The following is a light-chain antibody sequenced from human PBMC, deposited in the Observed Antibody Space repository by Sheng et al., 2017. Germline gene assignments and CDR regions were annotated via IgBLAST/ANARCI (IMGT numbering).Light chain of an antibody. CDR3: QAWDGNTVV. J-gene: IGLJ2*01. V-gene: IGLV3-1*01. CDR1: KLGDKY. CDR2: QDS. Sequence: SNELTQPPSVSVSPGQTASITCSGDKLGDKYACWYQQKSGHSPMLVIYQDSKRPSGIPERFSGSNSGNTATLTISGTQSMDEADYYCQAWDGNTVVFGGGTKLTVL.